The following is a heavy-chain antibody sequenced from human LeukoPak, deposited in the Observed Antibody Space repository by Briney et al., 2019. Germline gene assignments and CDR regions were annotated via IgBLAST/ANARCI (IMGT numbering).Heavy chain of an antibody. Sequence: GRSLRLSCAASGFTFDDYAMHWVRQAPGKGLEWVSGISWNSGSIGYADSVKGRFTISRDNSKNTLYLQMNSLRAEDTAVYYCAKDPAMDYYFDYWGQGTLVTVSS. D-gene: IGHD5-18*01. V-gene: IGHV3-9*01. CDR3: AKDPAMDYYFDY. J-gene: IGHJ4*02. CDR2: ISWNSGSI. CDR1: GFTFDDYA.